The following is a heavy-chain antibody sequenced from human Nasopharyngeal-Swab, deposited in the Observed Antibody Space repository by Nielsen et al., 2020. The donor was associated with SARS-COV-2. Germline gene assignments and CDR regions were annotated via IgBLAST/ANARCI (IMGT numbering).Heavy chain of an antibody. CDR2: IHSDGNT. Sequence: GESLKISCAASGFTVSSSYMSWVRQAPGKGLEWVSTIHSDGNTYFADSVKGRFTISRDNSKNTLYLQMNSLRAEDTAVYYCARDYDFWSGYLDYWGQGTLVTVSS. D-gene: IGHD3-3*01. CDR1: GFTVSSSY. V-gene: IGHV3-66*02. J-gene: IGHJ4*02. CDR3: ARDYDFWSGYLDY.